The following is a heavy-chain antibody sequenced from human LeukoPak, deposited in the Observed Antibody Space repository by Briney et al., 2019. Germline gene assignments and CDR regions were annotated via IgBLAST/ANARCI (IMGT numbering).Heavy chain of an antibody. CDR2: ISYDGSNK. CDR3: AKDSTDYCSSTSCYDGYGMDV. D-gene: IGHD2-2*01. CDR1: GFTFSSYG. V-gene: IGHV3-30*18. J-gene: IGHJ6*02. Sequence: GRSLRLSCAASGFTFSSYGMHWVRQAPGKGLEWVAVISYDGSNKYYADSVKGRSTISRDNSKNTLYLQMNSLRAEDTAVYYCAKDSTDYCSSTSCYDGYGMDVWGQGTTVTVSS.